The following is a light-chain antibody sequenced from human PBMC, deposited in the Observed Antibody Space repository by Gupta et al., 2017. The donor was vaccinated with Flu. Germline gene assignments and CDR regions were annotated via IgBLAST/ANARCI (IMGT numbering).Light chain of an antibody. V-gene: IGKV1-39*01. Sequence: GGRATITCRASQNIDESLNWYQQRPGQSPTPLVYHASTLESGVPSRFSGSGSGRIFTLSINNLQPEDFATYHCQQTYISPFTFGQGTRLDI. CDR2: HAS. CDR3: QQTYISPFT. J-gene: IGKJ5*01. CDR1: QNIDES.